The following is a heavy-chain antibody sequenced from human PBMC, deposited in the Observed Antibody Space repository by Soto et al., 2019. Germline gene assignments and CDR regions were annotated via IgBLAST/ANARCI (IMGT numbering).Heavy chain of an antibody. D-gene: IGHD6-13*01. CDR3: ARDRSSSWYSPHTYFDY. CDR1: GYTFTSYG. J-gene: IGHJ4*02. CDR2: ISADNGNT. V-gene: IGHV1-18*01. Sequence: QVQLVQSGAEVKKPGASVKVSCKASGYTFTSYGISWVRQAPGHGLEWMGWISADNGNTNYAQKLQGRGTMTTDPATSRGYRELRSLRSDDTAVYYCARDRSSSWYSPHTYFDYWGQGTLVTVSS.